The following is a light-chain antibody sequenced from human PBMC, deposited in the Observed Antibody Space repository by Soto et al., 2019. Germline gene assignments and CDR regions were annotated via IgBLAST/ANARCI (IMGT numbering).Light chain of an antibody. CDR3: QQSHSPPHT. V-gene: IGKV1-39*01. CDR1: QTITSY. J-gene: IGKJ1*01. CDR2: GAS. Sequence: DIQMTQSPSSLSASVGDRVTITCRASQTITSYLNWYHQKPGKAPKLLIYGASKLQSGVPSRFSGSGSGTDVTLTISSLQPEDFATYYCQQSHSPPHTFGQGTKVE.